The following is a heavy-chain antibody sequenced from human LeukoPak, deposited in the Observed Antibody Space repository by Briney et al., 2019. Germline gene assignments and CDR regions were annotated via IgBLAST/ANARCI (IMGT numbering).Heavy chain of an antibody. CDR3: AKAFPSGTYYENFDY. CDR1: GFTFDDYA. V-gene: IGHV3-9*01. D-gene: IGHD1-26*01. J-gene: IGHJ4*02. Sequence: GGSLRLSCATPGFTFDDYAMHWVRQAPGKGLEWVSGISWNSDSIGYADSVKGRFTISRDNAKNSLYLQINSLRAEDTALYYCAKAFPSGTYYENFDYWGQGTLVTVSS. CDR2: ISWNSDSI.